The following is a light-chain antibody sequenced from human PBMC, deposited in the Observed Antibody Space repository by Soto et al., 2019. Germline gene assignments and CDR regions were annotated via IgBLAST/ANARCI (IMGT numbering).Light chain of an antibody. V-gene: IGKV3-15*01. CDR3: QQYDYWHPWT. CDR1: ESVSSS. Sequence: IVLTQSPATLSLSPGERATLSCRASESVSSSLAWYQQKPGQATRLIMYGASTRANGTPDRFSGSGSGTEFTLTISSLQSEDFAVYYCQQYDYWHPWTFGQGTKVDIK. J-gene: IGKJ1*01. CDR2: GAS.